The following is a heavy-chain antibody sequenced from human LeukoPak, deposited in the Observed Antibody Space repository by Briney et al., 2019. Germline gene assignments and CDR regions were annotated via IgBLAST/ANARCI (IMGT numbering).Heavy chain of an antibody. CDR3: ARGEDFERYYLAY. J-gene: IGHJ4*02. V-gene: IGHV4-59*01. CDR1: GGSISIYY. D-gene: IGHD3-9*01. CDR2: IYYTGTT. Sequence: SETLSLTCSVSGGSISIYYWTWIRQIPGKGLEWIGYIYYTGTTNYNPLFESRATISVDTSKNQFSLKLTSVTAADTAVYFCARGEDFERYYLAYWGQGTLVTVSS.